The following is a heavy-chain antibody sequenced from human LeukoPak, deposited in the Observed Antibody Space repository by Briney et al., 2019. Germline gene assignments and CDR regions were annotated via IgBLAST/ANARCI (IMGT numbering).Heavy chain of an antibody. D-gene: IGHD2-15*01. V-gene: IGHV3-30*18. CDR2: ISYDASNK. Sequence: PGRSLRLSCAASGLTFSSYAMHWVRQAPGKGLEWVTIISYDASNKYYADSVKGRFTISRDNSKNTLYLQLDSLRPEDTAVYYCAKSRLVAVVAAYMDVWGKGTTVTVSS. CDR3: AKSRLVAVVAAYMDV. J-gene: IGHJ6*04. CDR1: GLTFSSYA.